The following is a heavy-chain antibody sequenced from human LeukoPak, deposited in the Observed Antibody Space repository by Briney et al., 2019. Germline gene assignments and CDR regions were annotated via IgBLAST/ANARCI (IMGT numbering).Heavy chain of an antibody. V-gene: IGHV5-51*01. Sequence: PGESLKISCKGSGYSFTSYWIAWVRQMPGKGLEWMGVVYAADSDTRYSPSFQGQVTISADKSISTAYLQWSSLKASDTAMYYCARSSDAGRSDSWGQGTLVTVSS. D-gene: IGHD3-10*01. CDR1: GYSFTSYW. CDR2: VYAADSDT. J-gene: IGHJ4*02. CDR3: ARSSDAGRSDS.